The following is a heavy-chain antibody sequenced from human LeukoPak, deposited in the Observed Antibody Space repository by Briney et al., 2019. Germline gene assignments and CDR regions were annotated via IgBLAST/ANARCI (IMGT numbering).Heavy chain of an antibody. D-gene: IGHD3-3*01. CDR2: IYHSGST. Sequence: PSETLSLTCSVSGGSISSRSYYWGWIRQPPGKGLEWIGSIYHSGSTYYNPSLKSRVTISVDTSKNQFSLKLSSVTAADTAVYYCARVFYGVVLPDAFDIWGQGTMVTVSS. CDR3: ARVFYGVVLPDAFDI. J-gene: IGHJ3*02. V-gene: IGHV4-39*07. CDR1: GGSISSRSYY.